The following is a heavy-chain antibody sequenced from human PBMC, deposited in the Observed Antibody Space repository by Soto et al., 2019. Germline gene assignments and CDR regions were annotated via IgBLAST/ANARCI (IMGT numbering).Heavy chain of an antibody. CDR2: SSSSSSYT. J-gene: IGHJ4*02. D-gene: IGHD3-3*01. Sequence: GSLRLSCTASGFTFSDYYMNWVRQAPGKGLEWVSYSSSSSSYTKYADSVKGRFTISRDQAKNSVHLQMNSLRAEDTAVYYCARAGFLEWDYFDYWGQGILVTVYS. CDR1: GFTFSDYY. CDR3: ARAGFLEWDYFDY. V-gene: IGHV3-11*06.